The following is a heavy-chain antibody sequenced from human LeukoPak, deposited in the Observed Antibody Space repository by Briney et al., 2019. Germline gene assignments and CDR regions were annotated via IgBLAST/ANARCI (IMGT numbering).Heavy chain of an antibody. CDR3: ASRSSGYYYGMDV. Sequence: SETLSLTCTVSGGSISSYYWSWIRQPPGKRLEWIGYISSSASTNYNPSLKSRVTISVDTSKNQFSLKLTSVTAADTAVYYCASRSSGYYYGMDVWGQGTTVTVSS. D-gene: IGHD6-6*01. CDR2: ISSSAST. V-gene: IGHV4-59*01. J-gene: IGHJ6*02. CDR1: GGSISSYY.